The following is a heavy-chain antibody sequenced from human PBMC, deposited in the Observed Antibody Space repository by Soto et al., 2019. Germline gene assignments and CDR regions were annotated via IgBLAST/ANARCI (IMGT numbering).Heavy chain of an antibody. J-gene: IGHJ6*02. Sequence: QVQLVESGGGVVQPGRSLRLSCAASGFTFSSYGMHWVRQAPGKGLEWVAVIWYDGSNKYYADSVKGRFTISRDNSKKTLYLQMNSLRAEDTAVYYCARDAALAMVRLYYGMDVGGQGATVTVSS. V-gene: IGHV3-33*01. CDR3: ARDAALAMVRLYYGMDV. CDR1: GFTFSSYG. CDR2: IWYDGSNK. D-gene: IGHD3-10*01.